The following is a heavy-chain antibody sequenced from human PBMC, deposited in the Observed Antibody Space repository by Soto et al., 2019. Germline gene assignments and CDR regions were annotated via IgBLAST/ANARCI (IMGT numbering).Heavy chain of an antibody. CDR2: IKQDGSAK. D-gene: IGHD6-19*01. CDR3: ASWLKTSGWYVLLEGSFDY. CDR1: GLPFSSYW. Sequence: EVQLVESGGGLVQPGGSLSLSCEASGLPFSSYWMPWVRQAPGKGLEWVANIKQDGSAKYYVDSVKGRFTISRDNAKNSLYLQMNSLRAEDTAVYYCASWLKTSGWYVLLEGSFDYWGQGTLVTVSS. J-gene: IGHJ4*02. V-gene: IGHV3-7*01.